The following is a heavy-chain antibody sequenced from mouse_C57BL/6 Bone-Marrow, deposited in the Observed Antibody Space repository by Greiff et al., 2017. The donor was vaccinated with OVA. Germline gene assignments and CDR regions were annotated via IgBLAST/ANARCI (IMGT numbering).Heavy chain of an antibody. V-gene: IGHV5-6*01. J-gene: IGHJ3*01. CDR1: GFTFSSYG. CDR2: ISSGGSYT. Sequence: DVHLVESGGDLVKPGGSLKLSCAASGFTFSSYGMSWVRQTPDKRLEWVATISSGGSYTYYPDSVKGRFTISRDNAKNTLYLQMSSLKSEDTAMYYCARQLRLRVAYWGQGTLVTVSA. D-gene: IGHD3-2*02. CDR3: ARQLRLRVAY.